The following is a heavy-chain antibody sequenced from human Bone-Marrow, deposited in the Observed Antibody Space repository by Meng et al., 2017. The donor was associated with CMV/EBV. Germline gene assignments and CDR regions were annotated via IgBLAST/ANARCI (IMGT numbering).Heavy chain of an antibody. CDR2: ISWNSGSI. V-gene: IGHV3-9*01. CDR1: GFTFDDYA. J-gene: IGHJ4*02. D-gene: IGHD3-3*01. CDR3: AREGGYYDFWSGYSSPRYYFDY. Sequence: GGSLRLSCAASGFTFDDYAMHWVRQAPGKGLEWVSGISWNSGSIGYADSVKGRFTISRDNAKNSLYLQMNSLRAEDTAVYYCAREGGYYDFWSGYSSPRYYFDYWGQGTLVTASS.